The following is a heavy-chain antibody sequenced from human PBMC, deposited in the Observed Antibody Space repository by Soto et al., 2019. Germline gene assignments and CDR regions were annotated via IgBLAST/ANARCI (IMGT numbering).Heavy chain of an antibody. D-gene: IGHD3-22*01. CDR3: AGGDSDRYDGNGYLGRH. V-gene: IGHV3-74*01. CDR1: GFTFSSYW. Sequence: EVQLVESGGGLVQPGESLTLSCAASGFTFSSYWMHWVRQAPGKGLVWVSRIKSDGSGTYYADSVKGRLTISRDNVKNTLYLSVNSLRVEDTAVYCCAGGDSDRYDGNGYLGRHWGQGTLVTVSS. CDR2: IKSDGSGT. J-gene: IGHJ4*02.